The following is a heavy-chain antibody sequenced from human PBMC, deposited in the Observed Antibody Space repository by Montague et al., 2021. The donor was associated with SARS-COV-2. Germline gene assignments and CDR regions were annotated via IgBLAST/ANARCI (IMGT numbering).Heavy chain of an antibody. V-gene: IGHV4-59*11. CDR3: AREFRIELWQTNWYFGL. Sequence: SETLSLTCSVSGGSISGHYWSWILQPPGKGLERIVNFDHSGDTKYNPSLKRRATISVDTSKNQFALRLHSVTAADTAVYYCAREFRIELWQTNWYFGLWGRGTLVTVSS. D-gene: IGHD3-16*01. CDR1: GGSISGHY. CDR2: FDHSGDT. J-gene: IGHJ2*01.